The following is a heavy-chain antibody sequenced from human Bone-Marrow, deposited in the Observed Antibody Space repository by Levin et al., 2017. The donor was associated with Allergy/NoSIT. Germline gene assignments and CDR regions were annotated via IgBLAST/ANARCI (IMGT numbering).Heavy chain of an antibody. V-gene: IGHV1-69*06. CDR3: ARGGKSLTATGALFYYYAMDV. CDR1: GDTFNSHG. Sequence: VASVKVSCKASGDTFNSHGISWVRQAPGQGLEWMGGIIPIFGSANYAQKFQGRVTITADKSTSTAYMELSSLRYEDTAVFYCARGGKSLTATGALFYYYAMDVWGQGTTVIVSS. J-gene: IGHJ6*02. CDR2: IIPIFGSA. D-gene: IGHD7-27*01.